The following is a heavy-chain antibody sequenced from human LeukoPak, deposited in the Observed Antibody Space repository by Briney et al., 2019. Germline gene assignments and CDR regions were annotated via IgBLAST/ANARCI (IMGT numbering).Heavy chain of an antibody. V-gene: IGHV1-46*01. Sequence: SSVKVSCKASGYTFTSYYMHWVRQAPGQGLEWMGIINPSGGSTSYAQKFQGRVTMTRDMSTSTVYMELSSLRSEDTAVYYCARVEHIVVVTANAGGEDYWGQGTLVTVSS. J-gene: IGHJ4*02. D-gene: IGHD2-21*02. CDR2: INPSGGST. CDR3: ARVEHIVVVTANAGGEDY. CDR1: GYTFTSYY.